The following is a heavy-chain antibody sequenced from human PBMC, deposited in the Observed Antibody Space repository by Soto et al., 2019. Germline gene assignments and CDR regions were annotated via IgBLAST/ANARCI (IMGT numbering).Heavy chain of an antibody. V-gene: IGHV3-74*01. Sequence: EVQLVESGGGLVQPGGSLRLSCTASGFTLGSYWMHWVRQAPGKGLVWVSHINSDESTINYANSVKGRFTISSDIAKNSLFLQLSSLRAEDTAIYYCARGGSSGLAYWGQGTLVTVSS. J-gene: IGHJ4*02. D-gene: IGHD3-22*01. CDR2: INSDESTI. CDR3: ARGGSSGLAY. CDR1: GFTLGSYW.